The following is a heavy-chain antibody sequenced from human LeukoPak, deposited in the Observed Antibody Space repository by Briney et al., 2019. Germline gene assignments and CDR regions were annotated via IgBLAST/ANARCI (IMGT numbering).Heavy chain of an antibody. CDR2: IYYSGST. CDR1: GGSFSGYY. V-gene: IGHV4-59*01. CDR3: ARAPRSYYYYGMDV. Sequence: SETLSLTCAVYGGSFSGYYWSWIRQPPGKGLEWIGYIYYSGSTNYNPSLKSRVTISVDTSKNQFSLKLSSVTAADTAVYYCARAPRSYYYYGMDVWGQGTTVTVSS. J-gene: IGHJ6*02.